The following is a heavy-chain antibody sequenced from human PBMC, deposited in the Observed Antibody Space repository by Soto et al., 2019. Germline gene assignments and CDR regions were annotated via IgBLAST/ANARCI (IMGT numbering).Heavy chain of an antibody. CDR1: GGSISSGGYY. D-gene: IGHD2-15*01. CDR2: IYYSGST. V-gene: IGHV4-31*02. J-gene: IGHJ4*02. CDR3: AREACGGSCYFFDY. Sequence: PSETLSVTWTVSGGSISSGGYYWSWIRQHPGKGLEWIGYIYYSGSTYYNPSLKSRVTISVDTSKNQFSLKLSSVTAADTAVYYCAREACGGSCYFFDYWGQGTLVTVSS.